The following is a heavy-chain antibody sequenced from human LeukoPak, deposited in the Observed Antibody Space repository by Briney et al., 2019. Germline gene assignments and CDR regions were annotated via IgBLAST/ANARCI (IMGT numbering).Heavy chain of an antibody. J-gene: IGHJ4*02. D-gene: IGHD5-18*01. CDR2: ISSRSTYI. V-gene: IGHV3-21*01. CDR3: ARDLDSYGSQGVGY. CDR1: GVTFSSYS. Sequence: GGSLRLSCAASGVTFSSYSMNWVRQAPGKGLEWVSSISSRSTYIYYADSVKGRFTISRDNAKNSLYLQMNSLRAEDTAVYYCARDLDSYGSQGVGYWGQGTLVTVSS.